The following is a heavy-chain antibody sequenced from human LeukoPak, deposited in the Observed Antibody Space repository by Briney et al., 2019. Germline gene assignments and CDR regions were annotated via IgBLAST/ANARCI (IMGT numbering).Heavy chain of an antibody. CDR2: IYYSGST. V-gene: IGHV4-59*08. J-gene: IGHJ4*02. D-gene: IGHD3-10*01. CDR3: ARRGGITMVRGHYFDY. Sequence: SETLSLTCTVSGGSISSYYWSWIRQPPGKGLEWIGYIYYSGSTNYNPSLKSRVTISVDTSTNQLSLKLSSVTAADTAVYYCARRGGITMVRGHYFDYWGQGTLVTVSS. CDR1: GGSISSYY.